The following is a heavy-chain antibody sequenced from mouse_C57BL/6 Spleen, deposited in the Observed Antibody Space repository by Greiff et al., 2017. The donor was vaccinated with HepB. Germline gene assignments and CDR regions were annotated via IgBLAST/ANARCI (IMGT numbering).Heavy chain of an antibody. CDR1: GYTFTSYT. D-gene: IGHD1-1*01. V-gene: IGHV1-4*01. Sequence: QVQLQQSGAELARPGASVKMSCKASGYTFTSYTMHWVNQRPGQGLEWIGYINPSSGYTKYNQKFKDKATLTADKSSSTAYMQLSSLTSEDSAVYYCAREGGITTGYFDYWGQGTTLTVSS. CDR3: AREGGITTGYFDY. CDR2: INPSSGYT. J-gene: IGHJ2*01.